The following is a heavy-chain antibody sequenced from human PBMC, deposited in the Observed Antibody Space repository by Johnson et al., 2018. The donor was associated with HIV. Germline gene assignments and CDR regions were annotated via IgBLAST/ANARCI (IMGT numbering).Heavy chain of an antibody. Sequence: QVQLVESGGGLVNPGGSLRLSCAASGFTFSDYYMSWTRQAPGKGLEWVSYISSTGNTMYFADSVKGRFAIFRDNTKNSLWLQMNSLRAEDTAVYYCARAPEVRGIDAFDFWGQGTMVTVSS. CDR1: GFTFSDYY. D-gene: IGHD3-10*01. CDR3: ARAPEVRGIDAFDF. V-gene: IGHV3-11*04. CDR2: ISSTGNTM. J-gene: IGHJ3*01.